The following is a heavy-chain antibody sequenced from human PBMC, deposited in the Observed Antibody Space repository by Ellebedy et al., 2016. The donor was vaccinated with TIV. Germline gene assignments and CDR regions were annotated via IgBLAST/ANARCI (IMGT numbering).Heavy chain of an antibody. V-gene: IGHV4-39*02. CDR2: INHSGST. J-gene: IGHJ4*02. D-gene: IGHD3-10*01. CDR3: ARVGDYYGSGSLDY. CDR1: GGSISSSSYY. Sequence: SETLSLXXTVSGGSISSSSYYWGWIRQSPGKGLEWIGEINHSGSTNYNPSLKSRVTMSVDTTKKHISLRLSSVTAADTAVYYCARVGDYYGSGSLDYWGRGTLVAVSS.